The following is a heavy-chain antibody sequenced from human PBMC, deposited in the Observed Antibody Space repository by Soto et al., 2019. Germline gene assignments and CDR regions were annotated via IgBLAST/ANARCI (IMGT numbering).Heavy chain of an antibody. CDR3: AKLAYYYGSSSWYLQL. CDR1: GFTFSSYA. D-gene: IGHD3-22*01. V-gene: IGHV3-23*01. CDR2: ISGSGGST. J-gene: IGHJ2*01. Sequence: RGWSLRVSCAASGFTFSSYAMSWVRQAPGKGLEWVSAISGSGGSTYYADSVKGRFTISRDNSKNTLYLQMNSLRAEDTAVYYCAKLAYYYGSSSWYLQLWGPGT.